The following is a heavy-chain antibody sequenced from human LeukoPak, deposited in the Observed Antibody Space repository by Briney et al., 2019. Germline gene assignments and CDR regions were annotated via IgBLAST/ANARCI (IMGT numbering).Heavy chain of an antibody. D-gene: IGHD1-1*01. J-gene: IGHJ5*02. CDR3: ARDRAELNVWFDP. CDR2: INAGHGNT. CDR1: GYHFTSYA. V-gene: IGHV1-3*01. Sequence: GASVKVSCKASGYHFTSYAMHWVRQAPGQRLEWVGWINAGHGNTRSSEKFQDRVTISRDTSATTIYMELSSLRSEDTAIYYCARDRAELNVWFDPWGQGTLVIVSS.